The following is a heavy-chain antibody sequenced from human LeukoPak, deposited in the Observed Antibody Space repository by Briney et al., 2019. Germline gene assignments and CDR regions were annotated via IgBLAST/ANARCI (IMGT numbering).Heavy chain of an antibody. V-gene: IGHV3-23*01. CDR1: GFTFSTYA. D-gene: IGHD1-1*01. CDR3: AKMSGTYGTTSRVFES. J-gene: IGHJ4*02. Sequence: GGSLRLSCAASGFTFSTYAISWVRQAPGKGLEWVSAISGPGADTYNADSVKGRFTISRDNTKNTLYLQMNSLRAKDAAVYFCAKMSGTYGTTSRVFESWGQGTLVTVSS. CDR2: ISGPGADT.